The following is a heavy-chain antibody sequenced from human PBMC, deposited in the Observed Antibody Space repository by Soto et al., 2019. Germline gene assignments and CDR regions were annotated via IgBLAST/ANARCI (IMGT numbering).Heavy chain of an antibody. CDR1: GFPFISYG. V-gene: IGHV3-33*01. CDR2: IWYDGSNK. Sequence: GGSLRLSCASSGFPFISYGMHWVRQAPGKGLDWVAVIWYDGSNKDYADSVKGRFTISRDNSKNTLFLQMNNLRVDDTAVYYCASSINWGQGTLVTVSS. CDR3: ASSIN. J-gene: IGHJ1*01.